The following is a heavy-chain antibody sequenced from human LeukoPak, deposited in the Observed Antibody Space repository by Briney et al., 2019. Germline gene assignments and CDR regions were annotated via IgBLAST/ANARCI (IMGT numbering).Heavy chain of an antibody. CDR1: GYTFTSYG. Sequence: GASVKVSCKASGYTFTSYGISWVRQAPGQGLEWMGWISAYNGNTNYAQKLQGRVTMTTDASTSTAYMELRSLRSDDTAVYYCAREQPVQLAPGLDYWGQGTLVTVSS. V-gene: IGHV1-18*01. D-gene: IGHD6-6*01. CDR2: ISAYNGNT. CDR3: AREQPVQLAPGLDY. J-gene: IGHJ4*02.